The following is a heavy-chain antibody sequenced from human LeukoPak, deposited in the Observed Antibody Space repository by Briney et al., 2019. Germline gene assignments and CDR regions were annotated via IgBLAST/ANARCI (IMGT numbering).Heavy chain of an antibody. V-gene: IGHV1-46*01. CDR2: IYPRDGST. CDR1: GYSFTSNY. J-gene: IGHJ4*02. CDR3: ARDQEAFDY. Sequence: VSVTVSCTASGYSFTSNYIHWVRPAPGQGLEWMGMIYPRDGSTSYAQKFQGRVTVTRDTSTSTVHMELSGLRSEDTAVYYCARDQEAFDYWGQGTLVTVSS.